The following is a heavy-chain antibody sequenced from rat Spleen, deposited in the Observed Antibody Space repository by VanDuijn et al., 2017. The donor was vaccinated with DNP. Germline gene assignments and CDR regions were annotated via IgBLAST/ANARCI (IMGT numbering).Heavy chain of an antibody. J-gene: IGHJ2*01. V-gene: IGHV5S10*01. CDR1: GFTFSDYA. D-gene: IGHD1-12*01. Sequence: EVQLVESGGTFVQPGRSLKLSCAASGFTFSDYAMAWVRQSPKKGLEWVATIIHDGKRTYYGDSVKGRFTISRDNIKNVLYLQMDSLRSEDTATYYCSTLNYYASLSEYFDHWGQGVMVTVSS. CDR2: IIHDGKRT. CDR3: STLNYYASLSEYFDH.